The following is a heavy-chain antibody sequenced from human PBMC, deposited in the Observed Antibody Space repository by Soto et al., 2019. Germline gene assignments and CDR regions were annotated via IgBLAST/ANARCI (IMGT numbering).Heavy chain of an antibody. CDR1: RYTFTDYY. CDR3: ASGVHYHSSGYYYFY. D-gene: IGHD3-22*01. CDR2: INPNSGDT. J-gene: IGHJ4*02. V-gene: IGHV1-2*02. Sequence: ASVKVSCKASRYTFTDYYIHWVRQAPGQGLEWMGWINPNSGDTNFAQKFQGRVTMTRDTSTSTAYMELSSLRSEDTAVYYCASGVHYHSSGYYYFYWGQGTLVTLSS.